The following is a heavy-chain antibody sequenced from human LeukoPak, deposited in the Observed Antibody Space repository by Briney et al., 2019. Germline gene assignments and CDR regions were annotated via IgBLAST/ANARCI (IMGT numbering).Heavy chain of an antibody. V-gene: IGHV3-30*04. D-gene: IGHD6-19*01. Sequence: GRCLRLPCAAYGFTLGSYAMHWVRQAPGKGREWVGVISYDGSNKYYADSVKGRFTISRDNSKNTLYLQMNSLRAEDTAVYYCARDSSGWYDDYYCDYWGEGPLVTVSS. CDR1: GFTLGSYA. CDR2: ISYDGSNK. J-gene: IGHJ4*02. CDR3: ARDSSGWYDDYYCDY.